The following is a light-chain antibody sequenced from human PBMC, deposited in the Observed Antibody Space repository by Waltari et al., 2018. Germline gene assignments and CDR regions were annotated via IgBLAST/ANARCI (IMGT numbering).Light chain of an antibody. CDR1: SRDVGGYNY. V-gene: IGLV2-8*01. Sequence: QSALTQPPSPSGSPGQSVTISCTGTSRDVGGYNYVSWYQQHPGKAPKFLIYEVSKRPSGVPDRFSGSKSGNAASLTVSGLQAEDEADYYCSSYAGSNNWVFGGGTKLTVL. J-gene: IGLJ3*02. CDR2: EVS. CDR3: SSYAGSNNWV.